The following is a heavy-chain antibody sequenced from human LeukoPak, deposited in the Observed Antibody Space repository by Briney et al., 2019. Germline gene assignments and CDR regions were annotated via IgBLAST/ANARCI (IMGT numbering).Heavy chain of an antibody. CDR2: ISYSGST. CDR3: ARDNYYDSSGYYYFDY. J-gene: IGHJ4*02. D-gene: IGHD3-22*01. CDR1: GGSISNYY. V-gene: IGHV4-59*01. Sequence: PSETLSLTCTVSGGSISNYYWSWIRQPPGKGLEWIGYISYSGSTNYNPSLKSRVTISVDTSKSQFSLNMTSVTAADTAVYYCARDNYYDSSGYYYFDYWGQGTLVTVSS.